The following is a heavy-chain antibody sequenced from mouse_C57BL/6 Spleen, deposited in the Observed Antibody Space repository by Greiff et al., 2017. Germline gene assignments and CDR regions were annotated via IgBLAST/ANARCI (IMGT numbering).Heavy chain of an antibody. CDR1: GFTFSDYG. CDR3: ARLSWCAY. CDR2: ISSGSSTI. Sequence: VQLKASGGGLVKPGGSLKLSCAASGFTFSDYGMHWVRQAPEKGLEWVAYISSGSSTIYYADTVKGRFTISRDNAKNTLFLQMTSLRSEDTAMYYCARLSWCAYWGQGTLVTVSA. V-gene: IGHV5-17*01. J-gene: IGHJ3*01.